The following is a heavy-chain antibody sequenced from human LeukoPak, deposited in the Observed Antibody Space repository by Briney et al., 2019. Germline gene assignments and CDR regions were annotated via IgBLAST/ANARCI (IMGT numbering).Heavy chain of an antibody. D-gene: IGHD2-2*01. V-gene: IGHV3-30-3*01. CDR1: GFTFSSYA. J-gene: IGHJ4*02. CDR3: ARGDIVVVPAASDY. CDR2: ISYDGSNK. Sequence: GGSLRLSCAASGFTFSSYAMHWVRQAPGKGLEWVAVISYDGSNKYYADSVKGRFTISRDNSKNTLYLQMSSLRAEDTAVYYCARGDIVVVPAASDYWGQGTLVTVSS.